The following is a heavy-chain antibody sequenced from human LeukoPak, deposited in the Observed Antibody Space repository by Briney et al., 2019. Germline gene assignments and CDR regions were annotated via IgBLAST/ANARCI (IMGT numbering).Heavy chain of an antibody. V-gene: IGHV3-21*01. CDR1: GFTFSSYS. D-gene: IGHD2-15*01. Sequence: GGSLRLSCAASGFTFSSYSMNWVRQAPGKGLEWVSSISSSSSYIYYADSVKGRFTISRDNAKNSLYLQMNSLRAEDTAVYYCARFSSGPRTEYFQHWGQGTLVTATS. CDR3: ARFSSGPRTEYFQH. CDR2: ISSSSSYI. J-gene: IGHJ1*01.